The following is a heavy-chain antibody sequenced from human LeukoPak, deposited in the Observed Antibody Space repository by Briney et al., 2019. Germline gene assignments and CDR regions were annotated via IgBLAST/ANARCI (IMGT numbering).Heavy chain of an antibody. Sequence: ASVKVSCKASGYTFTSYGISWVRQAPGQGLEWMGWISAYNGNANYAQKLQGRVTMTTETSTSTAYMELRSLRSDDTAVYYCARVADPYSGSYFDYWGQGTLVTVSS. D-gene: IGHD1-26*01. CDR2: ISAYNGNA. CDR3: ARVADPYSGSYFDY. CDR1: GYTFTSYG. J-gene: IGHJ4*02. V-gene: IGHV1-18*01.